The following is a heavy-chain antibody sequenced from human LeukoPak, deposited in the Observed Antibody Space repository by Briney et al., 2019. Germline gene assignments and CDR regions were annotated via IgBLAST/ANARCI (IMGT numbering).Heavy chain of an antibody. D-gene: IGHD2-2*01. Sequence: ASVKVCCKTSGHTFTSYHMHWVRQAPGQGLEWLAIIKSTGDTTVYAQKFQGRVTVTRDTSTSTVYMDLSSLSSEDTAVYYCVREDAHTYYFDFWGPGTLVTVSS. CDR1: GHTFTSYH. V-gene: IGHV1-46*01. J-gene: IGHJ4*02. CDR3: VREDAHTYYFDF. CDR2: IKSTGDTT.